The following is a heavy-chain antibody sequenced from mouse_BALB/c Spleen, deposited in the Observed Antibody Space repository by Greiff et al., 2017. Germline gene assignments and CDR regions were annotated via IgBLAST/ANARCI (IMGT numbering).Heavy chain of an antibody. Sequence: DVHLVESGGGLVQPGGSRKLSCAASGFTFSSFGMHWVRQAPEKGLEWVAYISSGSSTIYYADTVKGRFTISRDNPKNTLFLQMTSLRSEDTAMYYCARYYDYDGGYAMDYWGQGTSVTVSS. D-gene: IGHD2-4*01. J-gene: IGHJ4*01. CDR1: GFTFSSFG. CDR2: ISSGSSTI. CDR3: ARYYDYDGGYAMDY. V-gene: IGHV5-17*02.